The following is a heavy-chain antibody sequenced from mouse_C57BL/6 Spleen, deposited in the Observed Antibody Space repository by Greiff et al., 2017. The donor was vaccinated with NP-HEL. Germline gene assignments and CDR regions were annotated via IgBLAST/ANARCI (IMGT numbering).Heavy chain of an antibody. CDR2: ISYSGST. D-gene: IGHD2-3*01. V-gene: IGHV3-1*01. CDR1: GYSITSGYD. J-gene: IGHJ2*01. Sequence: EVMLVESGPGMVKPSQSLSLTCTVTGYSITSGYDWHWIRHFPGNKLEWMGYISYSGSTNYNPSLKSRISITHDTSKNHFFLKLNSVTTEDTATYYCARDGGLLHFDYWGQGTTLTVSS. CDR3: ARDGGLLHFDY.